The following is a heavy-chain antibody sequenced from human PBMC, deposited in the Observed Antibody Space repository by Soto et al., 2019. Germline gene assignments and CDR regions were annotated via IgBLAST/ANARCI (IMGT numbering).Heavy chain of an antibody. CDR3: AKSSGWYSGAFDI. V-gene: IGHV3-30*18. J-gene: IGHJ3*02. CDR2: ISYDGSNK. D-gene: IGHD6-19*01. Sequence: GGSLRLSCAASGFTFSSYGMHWVRQAPGKGLEWVAVISYDGSNKYHADSVKGRFTISRDNSKNTLYLQMNSLRAEDTAVYYCAKSSGWYSGAFDIWGQGTMVTVSS. CDR1: GFTFSSYG.